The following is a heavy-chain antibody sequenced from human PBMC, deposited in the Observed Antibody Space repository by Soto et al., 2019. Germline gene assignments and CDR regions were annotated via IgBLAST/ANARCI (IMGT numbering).Heavy chain of an antibody. CDR3: ARQVPVRGGPFDY. CDR1: GGSFSGYC. D-gene: IGHD3-10*01. Sequence: SETLSLTCAVYGGSFSGYCWSWIRQPPGKGLEWIGEINHSGSANYNPSLKSRVTISVDRSKNQLSLKLSSVTAADTAVYYCARQVPVRGGPFDYWGQGTLVTVSS. V-gene: IGHV4-34*01. CDR2: INHSGSA. J-gene: IGHJ4*02.